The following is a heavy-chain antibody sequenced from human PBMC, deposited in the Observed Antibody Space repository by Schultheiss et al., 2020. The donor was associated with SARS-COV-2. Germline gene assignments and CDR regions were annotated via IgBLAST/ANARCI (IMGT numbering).Heavy chain of an antibody. CDR3: ARDPFERRPSLDD. CDR2: MNPNSGNT. V-gene: IGHV1-8*02. CDR1: GYTFTSYD. J-gene: IGHJ4*02. D-gene: IGHD3-16*01. Sequence: GESLKISCKASGYTFTSYDINWVRQATGQGLEWMGWMNPNSGNTGYAQKFQGRVTMTRNTSISTAYVDLSSLTSDDTAVYYCARDPFERRPSLDDWGQGTLVTVSS.